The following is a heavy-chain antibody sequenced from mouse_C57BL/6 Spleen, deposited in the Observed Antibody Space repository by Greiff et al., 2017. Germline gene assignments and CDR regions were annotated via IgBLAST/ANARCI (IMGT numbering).Heavy chain of an antibody. CDR3: AREGSNHWYFDV. CDR1: GYAFSSYW. Sequence: QVQLNQSGAELVKPGASVKISCKASGYAFSSYWMNWVKQRPGKGLEWIGQIYPGDGDTNYNGKFKGKATLTADKSSSTAYMQLSSLTSEDSAVYFCAREGSNHWYFDVWGTGTTVTVSS. D-gene: IGHD2-5*01. CDR2: IYPGDGDT. J-gene: IGHJ1*03. V-gene: IGHV1-80*01.